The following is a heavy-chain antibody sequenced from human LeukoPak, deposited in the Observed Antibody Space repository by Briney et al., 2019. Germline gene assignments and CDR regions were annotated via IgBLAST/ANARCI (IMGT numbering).Heavy chain of an antibody. CDR2: IYTSGGT. CDR1: GGSISTFY. D-gene: IGHD3-3*01. CDR3: ARLSAAVHLGAFDL. J-gene: IGHJ3*01. V-gene: IGHV4-4*09. Sequence: SETLSLTCAVSGGSISTFYWSWIRQPPGKGLEWIGYIYTSGGTNYNPSLKSRVTISVDTSKNQFSLKLGSVTAADTAVYYCARLSAAVHLGAFDLWGQGTMVTVSS.